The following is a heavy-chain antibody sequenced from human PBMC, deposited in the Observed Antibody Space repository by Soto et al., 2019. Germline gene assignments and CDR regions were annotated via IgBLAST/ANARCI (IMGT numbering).Heavy chain of an antibody. CDR1: GFTFNNYA. Sequence: GGSLRLSCAASGFTFNNYAMNWVRQAPGMGLEWVATISNTGGGTYYADSVKGRFTISRDNSKNTLYLQMSSLRAEDTAVYYCARDAIFASSSLFDYWSQGTLVTVSS. D-gene: IGHD6-13*01. J-gene: IGHJ4*02. V-gene: IGHV3-23*01. CDR2: ISNTGGGT. CDR3: ARDAIFASSSLFDY.